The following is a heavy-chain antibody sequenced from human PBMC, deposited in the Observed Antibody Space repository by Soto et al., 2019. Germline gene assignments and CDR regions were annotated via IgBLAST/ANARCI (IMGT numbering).Heavy chain of an antibody. CDR3: AKDTSYDILTGYTAY. CDR2: INAGNGNT. J-gene: IGHJ4*02. CDR1: GYAFNSYS. Sequence: ASVKVSWKASGYAFNSYSMHWVRQAHGQRLEWMGWINAGNGNTKYYGDSVKGRFTISRDNSKNTLYLQMNSLRAEDTAVYYCAKDTSYDILTGYTAYWGQGTLVT. D-gene: IGHD3-9*01. V-gene: IGHV1-3*03.